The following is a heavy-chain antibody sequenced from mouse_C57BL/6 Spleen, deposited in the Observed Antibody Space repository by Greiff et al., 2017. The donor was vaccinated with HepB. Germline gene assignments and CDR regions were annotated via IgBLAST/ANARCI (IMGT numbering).Heavy chain of an antibody. CDR2: IWRGGST. J-gene: IGHJ1*03. V-gene: IGHV2-5*01. Sequence: VQLQESGPGLVQPSQCLSITCTVSGFSLTSYGVHWVRQSPGKGLEWLGVIWRGGSTDYNAAFMSRLSITKDNSKSQVFFKMNSLQADDTAIYYCAKIGYGSLYWYFDVWGTGTTVTVSS. CDR3: AKIGYGSLYWYFDV. CDR1: GFSLTSYG. D-gene: IGHD1-1*01.